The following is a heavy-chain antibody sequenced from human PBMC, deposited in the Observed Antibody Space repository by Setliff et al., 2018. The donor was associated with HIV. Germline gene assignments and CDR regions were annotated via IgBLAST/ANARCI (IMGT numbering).Heavy chain of an antibody. CDR1: GGPLSGHY. J-gene: IGHJ4*02. V-gene: IGHV4-34*01. CDR3: VTSSSWSSRLNF. D-gene: IGHD2-2*01. CDR2: TSHSGKT. Sequence: PAETLSLTCAVYGGPLSGHYWSWIRQPPGQGLEWIGETSHSGKTNYNPSLKSRVTISVDTSKNQFSLKLTSVTAADTAVYYCVTSSSWSSRLNFWGPGMLVTVSS.